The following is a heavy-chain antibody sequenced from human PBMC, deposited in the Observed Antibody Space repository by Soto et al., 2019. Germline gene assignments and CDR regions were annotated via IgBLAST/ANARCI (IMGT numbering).Heavy chain of an antibody. V-gene: IGHV3-9*01. Sequence: EVQLVESGGGLVQPGRSLRLSCATSAFTFDHYAMHWVRQAPGKGLEWVSCISWNSDNILYADSVKGRFTISRDSAKNSLYVQMNSLRPEDTAFYYCGKGTSTSCVSPVDYWGQGTHVTVSA. CDR3: GKGTSTSCVSPVDY. CDR2: ISWNSDNI. J-gene: IGHJ4*02. D-gene: IGHD2-2*01. CDR1: AFTFDHYA.